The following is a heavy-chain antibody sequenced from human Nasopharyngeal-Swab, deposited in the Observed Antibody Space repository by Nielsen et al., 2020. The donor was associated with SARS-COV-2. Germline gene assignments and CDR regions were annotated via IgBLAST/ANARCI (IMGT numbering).Heavy chain of an antibody. J-gene: IGHJ4*02. CDR1: GFTFSSYG. V-gene: IGHV3-30*02. CDR2: IRYDGSNK. D-gene: IGHD6-13*01. Sequence: GESLKISCAASGFTFSSYGMHWVRQAPGKGLEWMAFIRYDGSNKYYADSVKGRFTISRDNSKNTLYLQMNSLRAEDTAVYYCAGVFDYWGQGTLVTVSS. CDR3: AGVFDY.